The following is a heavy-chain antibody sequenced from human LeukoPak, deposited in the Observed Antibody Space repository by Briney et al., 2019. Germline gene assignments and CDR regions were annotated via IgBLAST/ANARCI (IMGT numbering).Heavy chain of an antibody. J-gene: IGHJ6*03. CDR2: INPSGGST. CDR3: ATSPATVNTGFDYYHYYMDV. V-gene: IGHV1-46*01. CDR1: GYTFTSYY. D-gene: IGHD4-11*01. Sequence: ASVKVSCKASGYTFTSYYMHWVRQAPGQGLEWMGIINPSGGSTSYAQKFQGRVTMTRDTSTSTVYMELSSLRSEDTAVYYCATSPATVNTGFDYYHYYMDVWGEGTTVTVSS.